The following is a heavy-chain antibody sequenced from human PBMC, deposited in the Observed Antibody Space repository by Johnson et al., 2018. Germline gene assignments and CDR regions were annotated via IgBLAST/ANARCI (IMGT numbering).Heavy chain of an antibody. V-gene: IGHV3-33*01. D-gene: IGHD2/OR15-2a*01. Sequence: QVQLVQSGGGVVQPGRSLRLSCAASGFTFSSYGMHWVRQAPGKGLEWVAVIWYDGSNKYYADSVKGRFTISRDNSKNTLYLQMNSLRAEDTAVYYCARDREISHDAFDTWGQGTMVTVSS. J-gene: IGHJ3*02. CDR2: IWYDGSNK. CDR1: GFTFSSYG. CDR3: ARDREISHDAFDT.